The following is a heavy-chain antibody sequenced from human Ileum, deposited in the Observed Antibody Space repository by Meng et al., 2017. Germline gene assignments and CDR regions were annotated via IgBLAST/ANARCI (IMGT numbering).Heavy chain of an antibody. CDR2: IYLAGSP. D-gene: IGHD2-15*01. CDR3: VRHGGKYFDS. J-gene: IGHJ4*02. Sequence: HELLQGAGPGLGAPSENLSITCTVSGGSFSSSFYWSWVRQSPGKGLEWIGQIYLAGSPNYNPSLESRVTISVDKSKNQFSLRLTSVTAADTAIFYCVRHGGKYFDSWGQGTLVTVSS. V-gene: IGHV4-4*02. CDR1: GGSFSSSFY.